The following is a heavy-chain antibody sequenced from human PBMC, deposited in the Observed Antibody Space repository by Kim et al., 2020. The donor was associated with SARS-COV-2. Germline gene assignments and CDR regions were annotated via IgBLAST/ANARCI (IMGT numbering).Heavy chain of an antibody. V-gene: IGHV1-3*04. Sequence: ASVKVSCKASGYTFTRFAVHWLRQAPGQRFEWMGWITIGNGNTKYSQNFQGRVTLTRDISASTAYMELSSLRSEDTAVYYCAREADIPAMGLFDPWGQGTLVTVSS. CDR2: ITIGNGNT. CDR3: AREADIPAMGLFDP. CDR1: GYTFTRFA. J-gene: IGHJ5*02. D-gene: IGHD2-2*01.